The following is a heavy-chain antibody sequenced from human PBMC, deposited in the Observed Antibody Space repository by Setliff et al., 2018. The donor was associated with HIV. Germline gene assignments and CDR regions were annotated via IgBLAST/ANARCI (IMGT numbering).Heavy chain of an antibody. J-gene: IGHJ3*02. CDR1: GYTFTSYA. V-gene: IGHV1-3*01. D-gene: IGHD5-12*01. Sequence: GASVKVSCKASGYTFTSYAMHWVRQAPGQRLEWMGWINAGNGNTKYPQKFQGRVTITRDTSASTAYMELSSLRSEDTAVYYCARQLNGYNDAFDIWGQGTMVTVSS. CDR3: ARQLNGYNDAFDI. CDR2: INAGNGNT.